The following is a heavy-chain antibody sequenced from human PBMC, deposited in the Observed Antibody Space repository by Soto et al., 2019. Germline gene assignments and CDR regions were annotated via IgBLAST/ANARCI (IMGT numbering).Heavy chain of an antibody. CDR2: IIPIFGTA. CDR1: GGTFSSYA. Sequence: QVQLVQSGAEVKKPGSSVKVSCKASGGTFSSYAISWVRQAPGQGLEWMGGIIPIFGTANYAKKFQGRVTITADESTSTAYMELGSLRSEDTAVYYCARDAGVTARDYYYYGMDVWGQGTTVTVSS. V-gene: IGHV1-69*01. D-gene: IGHD6-6*01. CDR3: ARDAGVTARDYYYYGMDV. J-gene: IGHJ6*02.